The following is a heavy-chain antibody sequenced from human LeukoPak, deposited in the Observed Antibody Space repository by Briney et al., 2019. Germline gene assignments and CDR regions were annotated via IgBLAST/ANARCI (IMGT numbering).Heavy chain of an antibody. D-gene: IGHD3-22*01. CDR2: ISSDGSST. Sequence: GGSLRLSCAASGFTFSDYWMHWVRQAPGKGLVWVSRISSDGSSTSYADSVKGRFTVSRDNAKNSLYLQMNSLRAEDTAVYYCARGVSEYYYDSSGYYTGSYDPWGQGTLVTVSS. J-gene: IGHJ5*02. CDR1: GFTFSDYW. CDR3: ARGVSEYYYDSSGYYTGSYDP. V-gene: IGHV3-74*01.